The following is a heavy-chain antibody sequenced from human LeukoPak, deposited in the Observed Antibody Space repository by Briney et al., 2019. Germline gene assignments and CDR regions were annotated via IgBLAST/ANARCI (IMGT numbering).Heavy chain of an antibody. V-gene: IGHV3-30*04. Sequence: GVSLSLSCAASGFTFSSYAMHWVRQAPGKGLEGGAVISYDGSNKYYADSVKGRFTISRDNSKNTLYLQMNSLRAEDTAVYYCARARYYYGSGSSYFDYWGQGTLVTVSS. CDR3: ARARYYYGSGSSYFDY. CDR1: GFTFSSYA. D-gene: IGHD3-10*01. J-gene: IGHJ4*02. CDR2: ISYDGSNK.